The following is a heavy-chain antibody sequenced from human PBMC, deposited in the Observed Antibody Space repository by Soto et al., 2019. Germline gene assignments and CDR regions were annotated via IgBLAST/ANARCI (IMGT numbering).Heavy chain of an antibody. CDR3: AKDESWLSSHYYGMDV. D-gene: IGHD6-19*01. J-gene: IGHJ6*02. CDR1: GFTFSSYG. CDR2: ISYDGSNK. V-gene: IGHV3-30*18. Sequence: PGGSLRLSCAASGFTFSSYGMHWVRQAPGKGLEWVAVISYDGSNKYYADSVKGRFTISRDNSKNTLYLQMNSLRAEDTAVYYCAKDESWLSSHYYGMDVWGQGTTVTVSS.